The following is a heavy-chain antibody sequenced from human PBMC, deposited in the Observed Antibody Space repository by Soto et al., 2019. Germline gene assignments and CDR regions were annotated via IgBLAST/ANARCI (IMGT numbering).Heavy chain of an antibody. D-gene: IGHD3-10*01. V-gene: IGHV3-21*01. CDR2: ISSSSSYI. J-gene: IGHJ3*02. CDR3: ARGVGSAFGI. Sequence: EVQLVESGGGLVKPGGSLRLSCAASGFTFSSYSMNWVRQAPGKGLEWVSSISSSSSYIYYADSVKGRFTISRDNAKNSLYLQMSSLRAEDTAVYYCARGVGSAFGIWGQGTIVTVSS. CDR1: GFTFSSYS.